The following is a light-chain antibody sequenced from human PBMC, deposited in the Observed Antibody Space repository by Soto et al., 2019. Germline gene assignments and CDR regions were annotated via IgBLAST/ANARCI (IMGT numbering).Light chain of an antibody. CDR1: QSVLYSSNNKNY. CDR2: WAS. CDR3: QRFNRWPLS. Sequence: DIVMTQSPDSLAVSLGERATINCKSSQSVLYSSNNKNYLAWYQQKPGQPPKLLISWASTRESGIPDRFSGSGSGTDFTLTISSLQAEDVAVYYCQRFNRWPLSFGGGTKVEI. J-gene: IGKJ4*01. V-gene: IGKV4-1*01.